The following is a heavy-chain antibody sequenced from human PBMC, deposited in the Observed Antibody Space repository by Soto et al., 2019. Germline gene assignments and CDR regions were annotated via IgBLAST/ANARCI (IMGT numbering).Heavy chain of an antibody. CDR3: AKESGGERYAAYFDR. Sequence: QVQLVESGGGVVQPGTSLRLACAASGFTLSNIGMQWVRQAPGKGLEWVAVISAGGNTKYYADSVKGRFTISRDNSKNTLFLQINSRRTADKAVEYCAKESGGERYAAYFDRGGQGTLVTVSA. CDR1: GFTLSNIG. V-gene: IGHV3-30*18. CDR2: ISAGGNTK. D-gene: IGHD2-21*01. J-gene: IGHJ4*02.